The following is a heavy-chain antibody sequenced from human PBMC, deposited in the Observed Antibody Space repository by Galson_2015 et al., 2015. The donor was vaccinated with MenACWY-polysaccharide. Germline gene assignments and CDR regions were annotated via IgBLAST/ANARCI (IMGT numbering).Heavy chain of an antibody. CDR1: GFSFSSYA. D-gene: IGHD6-6*01. V-gene: IGHV3-30-3*01. J-gene: IGHJ4*02. CDR3: TRGGQYSANYGGD. Sequence: SLRLSCAASGFSFSSYAMHWVRQAPGKGLEWVAVISYDGSNKYYADSVRGRFTISRDNAKNMLHLQMNGLRGEDTAVYYCTRGGQYSANYGGDWGQGTLVTVSS. CDR2: ISYDGSNK.